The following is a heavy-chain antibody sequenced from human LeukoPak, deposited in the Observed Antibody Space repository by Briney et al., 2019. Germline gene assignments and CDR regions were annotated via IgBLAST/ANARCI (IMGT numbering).Heavy chain of an antibody. CDR1: GYTFTGYY. V-gene: IGHV1-2*02. Sequence: ASVKVSCKASGYTFTGYYMHWVRQAPGQGLKWMGWINPNSGGTNYAQKFQGRVTMTRDTSISTAYMELSRLRSDDTAVYYCARDFTDRSYYYDSSGYYFNYNWFDPWGQGTLVTVSS. D-gene: IGHD3-22*01. CDR2: INPNSGGT. J-gene: IGHJ5*02. CDR3: ARDFTDRSYYYDSSGYYFNYNWFDP.